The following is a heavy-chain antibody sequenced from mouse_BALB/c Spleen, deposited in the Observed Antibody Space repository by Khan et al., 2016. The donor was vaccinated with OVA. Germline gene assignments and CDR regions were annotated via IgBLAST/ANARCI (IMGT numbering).Heavy chain of an antibody. Sequence: QVQLQQSGAELAKPGASVKMSCKASGYTFTSYWMHWVKQRPGQGLEWIGYINPSTDYTEYNQKFKDKATLTVDKSSSTAYMQLTSLTSEDSAVYYCVNHGSSSAWFTYWGQGNLVTVSA. V-gene: IGHV1-7*01. CDR3: VNHGSSSAWFTY. CDR2: INPSTDYT. CDR1: GYTFTSYW. J-gene: IGHJ3*01. D-gene: IGHD1-1*01.